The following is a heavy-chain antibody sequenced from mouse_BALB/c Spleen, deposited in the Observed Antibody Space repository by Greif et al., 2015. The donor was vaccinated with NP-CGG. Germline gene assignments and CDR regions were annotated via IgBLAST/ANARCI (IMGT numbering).Heavy chain of an antibody. CDR2: IRNKANGYTT. J-gene: IGHJ4*01. CDR1: GFTFTDYY. V-gene: IGHV7-3*02. CDR3: ARGSYAMDY. Sequence: EVKVVESGGGLVQPGGSLRLSCATSGFTFTDYYMSWVRQPPGKALEWLGFIRNKANGYTTEYSASVKGRFTISRDNSQSILYLQMNTLRAEDSATYYCARGSYAMDYWGQGTSVTVSS.